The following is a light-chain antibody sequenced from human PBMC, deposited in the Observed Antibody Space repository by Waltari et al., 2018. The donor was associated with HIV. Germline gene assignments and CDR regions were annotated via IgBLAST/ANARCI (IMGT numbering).Light chain of an antibody. CDR1: NIGKYR. V-gene: IGLV3-21*02. CDR2: DDT. CDR3: QVWDRSYKEAV. J-gene: IGLJ2*01. Sequence: SYVLTQAPSLSVAPGQTATISCGNIGKYRVQWYRQRPGRPPVLVVFDDTYRSSAIAARLSGANSGSRATLTIGGVEAGDEAVYYCQVWDRSYKEAVFGGGTQLIVL.